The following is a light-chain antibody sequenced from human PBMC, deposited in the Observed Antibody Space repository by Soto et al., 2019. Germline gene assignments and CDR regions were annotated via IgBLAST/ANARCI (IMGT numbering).Light chain of an antibody. CDR3: TSYASSSTYV. J-gene: IGLJ1*01. Sequence: QSALTQPASVSGSPGQSITVSCTGTSSDVGGYNYVSWYQQHQGKATKLMIYDVSNRPSGVSNRFSGSKSGNTASLTISGLQAEDEADYYCTSYASSSTYVFGTGTKLTVL. CDR2: DVS. CDR1: SSDVGGYNY. V-gene: IGLV2-14*01.